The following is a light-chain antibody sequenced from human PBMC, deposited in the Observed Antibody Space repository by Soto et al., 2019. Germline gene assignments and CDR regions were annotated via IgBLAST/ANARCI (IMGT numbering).Light chain of an antibody. CDR1: QSVSNN. J-gene: IGKJ3*01. CDR2: NAA. CDR3: QQYSNWPIT. V-gene: IGKV3D-15*01. Sequence: EIVLTQSPGTLSLSPGGRATLSCRASQSVSNNFLAWYQQKPGQAPRLLIYNAATRATGIPDRFSGSGSGTEFTLTISSLQSEDFAVYYCQQYSNWPITFGPGTKVDIK.